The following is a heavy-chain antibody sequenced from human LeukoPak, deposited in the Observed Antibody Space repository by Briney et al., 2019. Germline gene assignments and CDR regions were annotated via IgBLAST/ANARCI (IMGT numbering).Heavy chain of an antibody. V-gene: IGHV4-4*07. J-gene: IGHJ4*02. D-gene: IGHD3-10*01. CDR3: ARDKYYYGSGRLYFDY. Sequence: PSETLSLTCAVYGGSFSGYYWSWIRQPAGKGLEWIGRIYTSGSTNYNPSLKSRVTMSVDTSKNQFSLKLSSVTAADTVVYYCARDKYYYGSGRLYFDYWGQGTLVTVPS. CDR2: IYTSGST. CDR1: GGSFSGYY.